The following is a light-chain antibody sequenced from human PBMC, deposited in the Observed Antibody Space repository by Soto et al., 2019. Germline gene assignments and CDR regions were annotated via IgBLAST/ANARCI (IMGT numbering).Light chain of an antibody. V-gene: IGKV1-39*01. CDR3: QQSNSIPHT. Sequence: DIQMTQSPSSLSSSVGDRVTITCRASQSISSYLNWYQQKPGKAPKLLIYAASSLQSVFPSRFTGSGSGTDFTLTISSLQPEDCATYYCQQSNSIPHTFGQGTKLEIK. J-gene: IGKJ2*01. CDR1: QSISSY. CDR2: AAS.